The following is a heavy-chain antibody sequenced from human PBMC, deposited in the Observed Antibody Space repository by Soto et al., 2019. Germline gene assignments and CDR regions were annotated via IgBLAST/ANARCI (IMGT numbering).Heavy chain of an antibody. CDR3: AKDKGSYDSGRGYFDY. CDR1: GFKYDDYA. D-gene: IGHD3-22*01. V-gene: IGHV3-9*01. CDR2: ISWSGATI. Sequence: DVQLVESGGGLVQPGRSLRLSCTASGFKYDDYAMHWVRQAPGKGLEWVSGISWSGATIGYADSVKGRFITSRDNAKNSLYLQMNSLRPEDTAFYYCAKDKGSYDSGRGYFDYWGQGTLVTVSS. J-gene: IGHJ4*02.